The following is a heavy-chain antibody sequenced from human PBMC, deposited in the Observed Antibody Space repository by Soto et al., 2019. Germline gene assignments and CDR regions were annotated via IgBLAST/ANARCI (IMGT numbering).Heavy chain of an antibody. V-gene: IGHV1-69*05. J-gene: IGHJ4*02. CDR3: ARGGLYRKWELGFFDY. CDR1: GGTFSSYA. Sequence: QVQLVQSGAEVKKPGSSVKVSCKASGGTFSSYAISWVRQAPGQGLEWMGGIIPIFGTANYAQKFQGRVTITXXEXTXXAYMELSSLRSEDTAVYYCARGGLYRKWELGFFDYWGQGTLVTVSS. CDR2: IIPIFGTA. D-gene: IGHD1-26*01.